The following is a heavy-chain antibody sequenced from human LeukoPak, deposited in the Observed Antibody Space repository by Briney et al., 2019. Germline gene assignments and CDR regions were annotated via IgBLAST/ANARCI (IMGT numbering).Heavy chain of an antibody. J-gene: IGHJ4*02. CDR3: ASGRDILVAGPGGYFDY. V-gene: IGHV3-11*01. D-gene: IGHD6-19*01. Sequence: GESLTLSCTVSGFSFSNYYMNWVRQAPGKGLEWVSYIGPGGSATFYADSVKGRFTVYTDSAKNSLYLQMNSLTADDTAVYYCASGRDILVAGPGGYFDYWGQGTLVTVSS. CDR2: IGPGGSAT. CDR1: GFSFSNYY.